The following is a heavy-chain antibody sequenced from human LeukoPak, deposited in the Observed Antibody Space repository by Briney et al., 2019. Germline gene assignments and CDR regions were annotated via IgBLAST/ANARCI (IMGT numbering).Heavy chain of an antibody. Sequence: GGSLRLSCAASGFTFSSYSMNWVRQAPGRGLEWVSSISSSSSYIYYADSVKGRFTISRDNAKSSLYLQMNSLRAEDTAVYYCARDKVDTAMAGDYWGQGTLVTVSS. CDR3: ARDKVDTAMAGDY. V-gene: IGHV3-21*01. D-gene: IGHD5-18*01. CDR1: GFTFSSYS. CDR2: ISSSSSYI. J-gene: IGHJ4*02.